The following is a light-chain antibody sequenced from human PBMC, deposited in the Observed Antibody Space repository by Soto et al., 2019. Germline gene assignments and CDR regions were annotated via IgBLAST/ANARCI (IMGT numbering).Light chain of an antibody. Sequence: QSALTQPASVSGSPGQSITISCTGTSSDVGGYNYVSWYQQHPGKAPKLMTYEVNNRPSGVSNRFSGSKSGNTASLTISGLQAGDEADYYCSSYRNSSTVDVVFGGGTKATVL. J-gene: IGLJ2*01. CDR1: SSDVGGYNY. CDR2: EVN. CDR3: SSYRNSSTVDVV. V-gene: IGLV2-14*01.